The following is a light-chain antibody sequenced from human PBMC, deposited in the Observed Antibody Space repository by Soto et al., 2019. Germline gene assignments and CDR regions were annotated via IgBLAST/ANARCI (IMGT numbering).Light chain of an antibody. CDR1: RGVGTSY. CDR3: QQYGRSPL. Sequence: ENVLTQSPGTLSLSPGETASLSCRASRGVGTSYLAWYQQKPGQAPRLLLYGTSNRATGITDRFSGSGSETDFTLTISGLEPEDVAVYFCQQYGRSPLFGQGTKLEIK. J-gene: IGKJ2*01. CDR2: GTS. V-gene: IGKV3-20*01.